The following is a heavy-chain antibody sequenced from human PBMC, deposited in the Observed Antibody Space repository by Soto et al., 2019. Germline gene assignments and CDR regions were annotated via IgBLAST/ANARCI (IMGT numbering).Heavy chain of an antibody. CDR1: GYSFTSYW. J-gene: IGHJ6*02. V-gene: IGHV5-51*01. CDR2: IYPGDSDT. CDR3: ARHSTPTRYYAFSSGYYEAVGMDV. Sequence: PGESLKISCKGSGYSFTSYWIGWVRQMPGKGLEWMGIIYPGDSDTRYSPSFQGQVTISADKSISTAYLQWSSLKASDTAMYYCARHSTPTRYYAFSSGYYEAVGMDVWGQGTTVTVSS. D-gene: IGHD3-3*01.